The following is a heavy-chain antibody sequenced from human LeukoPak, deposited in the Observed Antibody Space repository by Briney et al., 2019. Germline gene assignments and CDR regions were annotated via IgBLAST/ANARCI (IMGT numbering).Heavy chain of an antibody. V-gene: IGHV1-69*04. D-gene: IGHD1-1*01. CDR1: GYTFTSYG. J-gene: IGHJ5*02. CDR2: SIPILGRA. Sequence: ASVKVSCKASGYTFTSYGINWVRQAPGQGLEWMGRSIPILGRANYAQKFQGRVTITADKSTSAAYMELSSLRSEDTAVYYCASYNWNDVRSWFDPWGQGTLVTVSS. CDR3: ASYNWNDVRSWFDP.